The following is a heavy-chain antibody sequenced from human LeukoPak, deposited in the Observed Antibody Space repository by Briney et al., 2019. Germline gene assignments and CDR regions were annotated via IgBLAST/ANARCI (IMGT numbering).Heavy chain of an antibody. CDR2: IYHSGST. J-gene: IGHJ3*02. CDR3: ARTLEPNNYYGSRSPGAFDI. D-gene: IGHD3-10*01. Sequence: SETLSLTCTVSGYSISSGYYWGWIRQPPGKGLEWIGSIYHSGSTYYNPSLKSRVTISVDTSKNQFSLKLSSVTAADTAVYYCARTLEPNNYYGSRSPGAFDIWGQGTIVTVSS. V-gene: IGHV4-38-2*02. CDR1: GYSISSGYY.